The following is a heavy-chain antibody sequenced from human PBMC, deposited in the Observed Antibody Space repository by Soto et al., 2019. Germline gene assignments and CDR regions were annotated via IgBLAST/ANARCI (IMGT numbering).Heavy chain of an antibody. V-gene: IGHV2-5*02. D-gene: IGHD1-1*01. Sequence: QITLKESGPTLVKPTQTLTLTCSFSGFSLTTYGVGVGWVRQPPGKALEWLAFTYWDDDNRYNPSLKSRLSTTKDTSKNQVVLTMTNMDPADTATYFCEHRVTLMSTWNFGAFDFWGQGTLVTVPS. J-gene: IGHJ3*01. CDR1: GFSLTTYGVG. CDR2: TYWDDDN. CDR3: EHRVTLMSTWNFGAFDF.